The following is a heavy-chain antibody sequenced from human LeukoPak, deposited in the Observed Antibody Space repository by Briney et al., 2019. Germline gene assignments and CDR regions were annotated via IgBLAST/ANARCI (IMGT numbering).Heavy chain of an antibody. D-gene: IGHD3-22*01. CDR2: IYYSGST. J-gene: IGHJ5*02. V-gene: IGHV4-39*01. Sequence: PSETLSLTCTVSGDSISSGTSYWGWIRQPPGKGLEWIGNIYYSGSTNYNPSLKSRVIISVDTSKNHFSLQLSSVTAADTGVYYCARQVPMTNWFDPWGQGTLVTVSS. CDR3: ARQVPMTNWFDP. CDR1: GDSISSGTSY.